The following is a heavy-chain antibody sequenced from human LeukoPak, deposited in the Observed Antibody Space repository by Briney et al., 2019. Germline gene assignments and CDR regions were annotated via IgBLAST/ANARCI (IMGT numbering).Heavy chain of an antibody. CDR1: GGSISSGGYY. Sequence: SQTLSLTCTVSGGSISSGGYYWSWIRQHTGKGLEWIGYIYYSGSTYYNPSLKSRVTISVDTSKNQFSLKLSSVTAADTAVYYCARKESGQLVRGAFDIWGQGTMVTVSS. CDR3: ARKESGQLVRGAFDI. V-gene: IGHV4-31*03. CDR2: IYYSGST. J-gene: IGHJ3*02. D-gene: IGHD6-6*01.